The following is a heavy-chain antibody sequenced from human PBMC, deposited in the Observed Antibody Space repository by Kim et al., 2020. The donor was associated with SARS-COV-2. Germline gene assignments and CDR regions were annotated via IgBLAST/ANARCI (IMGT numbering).Heavy chain of an antibody. D-gene: IGHD2-15*01. J-gene: IGHJ4*02. Sequence: DSVKGRFTISRDNSKNTLYLQMNSLRAEDTAVYYCARVGSVGVVVGCFDYWGQGTLVTVSS. CDR3: ARVGSVGVVVGCFDY. V-gene: IGHV3-30*01.